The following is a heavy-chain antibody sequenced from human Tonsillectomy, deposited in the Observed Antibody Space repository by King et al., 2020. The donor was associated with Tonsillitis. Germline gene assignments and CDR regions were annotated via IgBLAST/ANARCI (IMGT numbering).Heavy chain of an antibody. V-gene: IGHV3-21*01. CDR1: GFTFSSYS. J-gene: IGHJ4*02. Sequence: VQLVESGGGVVKPGGSLRLSCAASGFTFSSYSMNWVRQAPGKGLEWVSSITSSSSYIYYADSVKGRFTISRDNAKSSPYLQMNSLRAEDTAVYYCARPPTHCTNGVCYYYWGQGTLVTVSS. CDR3: ARPPTHCTNGVCYYY. D-gene: IGHD2-8*01. CDR2: ITSSSSYI.